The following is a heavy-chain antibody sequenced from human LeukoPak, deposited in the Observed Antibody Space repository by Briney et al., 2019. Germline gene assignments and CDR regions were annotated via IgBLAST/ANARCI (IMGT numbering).Heavy chain of an antibody. CDR1: GYTFTGYY. CDR2: INPNSGGT. D-gene: IGHD5-12*01. J-gene: IGHJ4*02. V-gene: IGHV1-2*04. Sequence: ASVTVSCRASGYTFTGYYMHWVRQAPGQGLEWMGWINPNSGGTNYAQKFQGWVTMTRDTSISTAYMELSRLRSDDTAVYYCAREADRLRFSDYWGQGTLVTVSS. CDR3: AREADRLRFSDY.